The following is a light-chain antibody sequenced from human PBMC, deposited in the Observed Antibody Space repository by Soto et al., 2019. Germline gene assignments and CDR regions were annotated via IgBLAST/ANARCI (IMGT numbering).Light chain of an antibody. CDR3: AAWDDSLNGVV. CDR2: SNN. V-gene: IGLV1-44*01. CDR1: SSNMGTSY. Sequence: QSVLTQPPSASGTPGQRVTISCSGSSSNMGTSYVYWYQQLPGTAPKLLIYSNNQRPSGVPDRFSGSKSGTSASLAISGLQSEDEADYYCAAWDDSLNGVVFGGGTKLTVL. J-gene: IGLJ2*01.